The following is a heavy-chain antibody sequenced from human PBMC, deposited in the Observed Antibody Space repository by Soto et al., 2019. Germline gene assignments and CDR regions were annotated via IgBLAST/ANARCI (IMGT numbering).Heavy chain of an antibody. CDR1: GFIFTDYS. CDR2: ITTGGETT. V-gene: IGHV3-11*01. J-gene: IGHJ4*02. Sequence: QVQLVESGGGLVEPGGSLRLSCVASGFIFTDYSMTWIRQAPGKGLEWVSYITTGGETTLYADSVKARLTISRDNAKKALSLEMNSVRVDDTAVYYCARDPQRRDGYNFDSWGPGTLVTVSS. CDR3: ARDPQRRDGYNFDS. D-gene: IGHD5-12*01.